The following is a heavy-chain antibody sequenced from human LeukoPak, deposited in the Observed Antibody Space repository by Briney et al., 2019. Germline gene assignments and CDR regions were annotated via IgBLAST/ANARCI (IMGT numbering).Heavy chain of an antibody. V-gene: IGHV4-34*01. Sequence: SETLSLTCAVYGGSFSGYYWSWIRQPPGKGLEWIGEINHSGSTNYNPSLKSRVTISVDTSKDQSSLKLSSVTAADTAVYYCTREKSYGYIRADSWGQGTLVAVSS. CDR1: GGSFSGYY. J-gene: IGHJ4*02. CDR2: INHSGST. D-gene: IGHD3-16*01. CDR3: TREKSYGYIRADS.